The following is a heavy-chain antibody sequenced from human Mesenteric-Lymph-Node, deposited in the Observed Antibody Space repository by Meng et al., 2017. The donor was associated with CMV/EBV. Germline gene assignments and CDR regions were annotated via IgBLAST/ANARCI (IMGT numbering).Heavy chain of an antibody. CDR3: ASLPRDYYYYYGMDV. Sequence: ASVKVSCKASGYTFTSYAMHWVRQAPGQRLEWMGWSNAGNGNTKYSQEFQGRVTITRDTSASTAYMELSRLRSDDTAVYYCASLPRDYYYYYGMDVWGQGTTVTVSS. V-gene: IGHV1-3*02. CDR1: GYTFTSYA. CDR2: SNAGNGNT. J-gene: IGHJ6*02.